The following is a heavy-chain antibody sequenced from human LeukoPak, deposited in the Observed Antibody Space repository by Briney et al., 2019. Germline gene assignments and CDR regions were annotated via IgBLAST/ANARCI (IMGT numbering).Heavy chain of an antibody. Sequence: GGSLRLSCAASGFTFSGYWMHWVRQGPEKGLELVSRIDNDGHGILYADTVKGRFTTSRDNAKNTLYLQMNSLRFEDTAVYYCATGGGWVPSFGVVTHIDVWGKGTTVTVSS. CDR3: ATGGGWVPSFGVVTHIDV. J-gene: IGHJ6*03. CDR1: GFTFSGYW. D-gene: IGHD3-3*01. CDR2: IDNDGHGI. V-gene: IGHV3-74*03.